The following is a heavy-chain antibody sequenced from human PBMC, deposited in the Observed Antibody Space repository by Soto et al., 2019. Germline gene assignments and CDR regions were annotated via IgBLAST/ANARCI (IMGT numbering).Heavy chain of an antibody. CDR1: GGSFSGYY. Sequence: SETLSLTCAVSGGSFSGYYWTWIRQPPGKGLEWIGEINHCGSTMYNLSLKRRVTISVDTSKNQFSLKLSSVTAADTAVYYCARGQSAVDVFFPTPVPFAPWGRGTPVLVSS. V-gene: IGHV4-34*01. D-gene: IGHD2-15*01. J-gene: IGHJ5*02. CDR3: ARGQSAVDVFFPTPVPFAP. CDR2: INHCGST.